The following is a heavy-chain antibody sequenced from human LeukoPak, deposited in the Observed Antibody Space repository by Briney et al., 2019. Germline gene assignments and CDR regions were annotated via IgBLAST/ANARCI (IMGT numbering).Heavy chain of an antibody. Sequence: GGALRLSCVASGFTFSDYLMHWVRQAPGKGLEGVARIYSDVRRIKYADSVQGRFTISRDNAKNTLYLQMNALRVEDTAVYYCATSPVISRDWGQGPLVTVSS. CDR2: IYSDVRRI. CDR1: GFTFSDYL. D-gene: IGHD2-21*01. J-gene: IGHJ4*02. CDR3: ATSPVISRD. V-gene: IGHV3-74*03.